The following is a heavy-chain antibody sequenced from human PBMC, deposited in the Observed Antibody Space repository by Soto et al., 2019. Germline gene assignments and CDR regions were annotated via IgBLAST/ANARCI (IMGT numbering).Heavy chain of an antibody. D-gene: IGHD2-2*01. CDR2: ISGRGGST. Sequence: TGGSLRLSCVVSGFTFRDYAMSWVRQAPGNGLEWVSSISGRGGSTFYADSVKGRFTISRDNSKSTLYLQMDHLRVEDTGVYHCARTDCSSSDCPRDLVGAVTMDYWGQGTPVTVSS. CDR1: GFTFRDYA. J-gene: IGHJ4*02. CDR3: ARTDCSSSDCPRDLVGAVTMDY. V-gene: IGHV3-23*01.